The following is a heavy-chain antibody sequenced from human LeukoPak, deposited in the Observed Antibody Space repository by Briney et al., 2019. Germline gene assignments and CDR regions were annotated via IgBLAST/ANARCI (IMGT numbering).Heavy chain of an antibody. CDR2: IIPIFGTA. J-gene: IGHJ4*02. CDR3: ASAGYCSGGSCYSFDY. Sequence: GASVKVSCKASGYTFTSYGISWVRQAPGQGLEWMGGIIPIFGTANYAQKFQGRVTITTDESTSTAYMELSSLRSEDTAVYYCASAGYCSGGSCYSFDYWGQGTLVTVSS. V-gene: IGHV1-69*05. CDR1: GYTFTSYG. D-gene: IGHD2-15*01.